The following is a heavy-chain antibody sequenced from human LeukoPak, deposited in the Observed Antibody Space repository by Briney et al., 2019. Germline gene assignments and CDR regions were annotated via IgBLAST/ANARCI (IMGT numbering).Heavy chain of an antibody. J-gene: IGHJ3*02. CDR3: ARDGYYDSSGYYPGPSAFDI. Sequence: SETLSLTCAVYGGSFSGYYWSWIRQPPRKGLEWIGEITNSGSTNYNPSLKSRVTISVDTSKNQFSLKLSSVTAADTAVYYCARDGYYDSSGYYPGPSAFDIWGQGTMVTVSS. D-gene: IGHD3-22*01. V-gene: IGHV4-34*01. CDR2: ITNSGST. CDR1: GGSFSGYY.